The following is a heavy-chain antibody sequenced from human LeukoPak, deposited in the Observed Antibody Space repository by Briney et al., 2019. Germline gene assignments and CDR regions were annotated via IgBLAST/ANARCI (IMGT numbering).Heavy chain of an antibody. CDR3: AKDSVDTAMVD. Sequence: GRSLRLSCAASGFTFSSYGMHWVRQAPGKGLEWVAVISYDGSNKYYADSVEGRFTISRDNSKNTLYLQMNSLRAEDTAVYYCAKDSVDTAMVDWGQGTLVTVSS. CDR1: GFTFSSYG. V-gene: IGHV3-30*18. CDR2: ISYDGSNK. D-gene: IGHD5-18*01. J-gene: IGHJ4*02.